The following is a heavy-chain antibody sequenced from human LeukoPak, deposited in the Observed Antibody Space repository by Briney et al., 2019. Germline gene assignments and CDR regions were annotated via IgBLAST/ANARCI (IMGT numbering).Heavy chain of an antibody. J-gene: IGHJ4*02. Sequence: GGSLRLSCAASGFTFSTYWMAWVRQPPGMGLEWLTNIKQDGSAKNYVDSVRGRFTISRDNAKNSLSLQMNSLRVEDTAVYYCARADYDSSGYFSYWGQGTLVTVSS. CDR3: ARADYDSSGYFSY. CDR1: GFTFSTYW. V-gene: IGHV3-7*01. CDR2: IKQDGSAK. D-gene: IGHD3-22*01.